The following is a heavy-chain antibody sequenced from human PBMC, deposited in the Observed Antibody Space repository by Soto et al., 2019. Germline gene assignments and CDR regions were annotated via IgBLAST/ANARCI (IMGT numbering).Heavy chain of an antibody. D-gene: IGHD3-10*01. V-gene: IGHV4-39*01. CDR3: ARRERYYGSPGWFDP. Sequence: SETLSLTCSVSGASINNFAYYWGWIRQPPGKGLEWIGTVYYNENTYYNPSLKSRVAISVDTAKNQFSLNLRSVTAADTAIYFCARRERYYGSPGWFDPWGQGTLVTVSS. CDR2: VYYNENT. CDR1: GASINNFAYY. J-gene: IGHJ5*01.